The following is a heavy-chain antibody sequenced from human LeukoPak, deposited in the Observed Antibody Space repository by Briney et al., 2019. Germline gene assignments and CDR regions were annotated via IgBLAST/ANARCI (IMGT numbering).Heavy chain of an antibody. V-gene: IGHV4-34*01. Sequence: PSETLSLTCAVYGGSFSGYYWSWIRQPPGKGLEWIGEINHSGSTNYYPSLKSRVTISVDTSKNQFSLKLSSVTAADTAVYYCARSGGPWYFELWGRGTLVTVSS. CDR2: INHSGST. CDR1: GGSFSGYY. J-gene: IGHJ2*01. CDR3: ARSGGPWYFEL. D-gene: IGHD3-10*01.